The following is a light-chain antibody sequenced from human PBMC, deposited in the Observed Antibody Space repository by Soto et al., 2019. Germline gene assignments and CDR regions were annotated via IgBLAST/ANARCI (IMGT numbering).Light chain of an antibody. V-gene: IGLV2-14*01. Sequence: QSALTQPASVSGTPGQSITISCTGSNSDVGLYDFVSWYQHHPGRAPKLIVSEVSHRPSGISNRFSGSKSGNTASLTISGLQSEDEADYYCSSYAGSKTVFGGGTKLTVL. CDR2: EVS. CDR1: NSDVGLYDF. CDR3: SSYAGSKTV. J-gene: IGLJ2*01.